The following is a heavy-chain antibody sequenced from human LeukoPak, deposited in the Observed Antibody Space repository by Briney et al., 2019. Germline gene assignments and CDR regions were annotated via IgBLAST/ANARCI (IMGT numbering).Heavy chain of an antibody. D-gene: IGHD2-21*01. CDR1: GFTFSSYA. J-gene: IGHJ4*02. CDR2: ISYDGSNR. Sequence: GGSLRLSCAASGFTFSSYAMSWVRQAPGKGLEWAAVISYDGSNRYYADSVKGRFTISRDSSKNTLYLQMNSLRAEDTAVYYCARDPLGDSTYYFDYWGQGTLVTVSS. V-gene: IGHV3-30*04. CDR3: ARDPLGDSTYYFDY.